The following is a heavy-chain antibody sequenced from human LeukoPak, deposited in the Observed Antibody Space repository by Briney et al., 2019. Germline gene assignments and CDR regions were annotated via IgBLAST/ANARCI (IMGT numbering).Heavy chain of an antibody. D-gene: IGHD6-19*01. CDR1: GYTFTSYD. V-gene: IGHV1-8*03. J-gene: IGHJ6*03. CDR3: ARRAVDNSYYYYMDV. CDR2: MNPKGGNT. Sequence: VASVKVSCKASGYTFTSYDINWVRQVTGQGLEWMGWMNPKGGNTGYAQKFQGRVTITRNTSISTAYMEVSSLRYEDTAVYYCARRAVDNSYYYYMDVWGKGTTVTVSS.